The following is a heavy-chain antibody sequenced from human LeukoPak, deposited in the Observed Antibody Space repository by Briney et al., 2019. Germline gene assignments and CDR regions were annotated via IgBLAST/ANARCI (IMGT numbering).Heavy chain of an antibody. V-gene: IGHV4-38-2*01. J-gene: IGHJ5*02. Sequence: SETLSLTCAVSGYSISSGYYWGWIREPPGQGMGWIGSNYHSGDTSYNQSVKSRVTISVDTSRNKFSLKLSSVTAAHTAVYYCARHRPHITGTPSNWFDPWGQGTLVTVSS. CDR1: GYSISSGYY. CDR3: ARHRPHITGTPSNWFDP. D-gene: IGHD1-20*01. CDR2: NYHSGDT.